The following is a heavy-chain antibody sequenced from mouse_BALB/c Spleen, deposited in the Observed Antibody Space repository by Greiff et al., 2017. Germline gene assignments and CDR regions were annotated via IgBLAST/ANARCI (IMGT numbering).Heavy chain of an antibody. D-gene: IGHD2-1*01. CDR1: GYTFTSYW. J-gene: IGHJ4*01. Sequence: QVQLQQSGAELAKPGASVKMSCKASGYTFTSYWMHWVKQRPGQGLEWIGYINPSTGYTEYNQKFKDKATLTADKSSSTAYMQLSSLTSEDSAVYYCASLQEAMDYWGQGTSVTVAS. CDR2: INPSTGYT. V-gene: IGHV1-7*01. CDR3: ASLQEAMDY.